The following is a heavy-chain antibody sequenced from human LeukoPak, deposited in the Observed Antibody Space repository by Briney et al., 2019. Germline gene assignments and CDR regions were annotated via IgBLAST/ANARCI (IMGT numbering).Heavy chain of an antibody. J-gene: IGHJ4*02. CDR2: ITPNYGGT. V-gene: IGHV1-46*01. Sequence: GATVKVSCKASGYSFTSYYIHWVRQAPGQGLEWMGMITPNYGGTAYAQMFKGGVTLTRDTSTSTVYMELRSLKSEDTAVYFCARDQGRTADYVWGTYFDYWGQGALVTVFS. CDR1: GYSFTSYY. CDR3: ARDQGRTADYVWGTYFDY. D-gene: IGHD3-16*01.